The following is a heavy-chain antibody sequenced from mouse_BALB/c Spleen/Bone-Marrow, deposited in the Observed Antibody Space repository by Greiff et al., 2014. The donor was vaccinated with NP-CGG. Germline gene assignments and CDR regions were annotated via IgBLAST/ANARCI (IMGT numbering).Heavy chain of an antibody. Sequence: QVQLKDSGPGLVAPSQSLSITCTVSGFSLTNYGVHWVRQPPGKGLEWLGVIWADGSTNYNSALMSRLSISKDNSKSQVFFKMNSLQTDDTVMYYCARITTATGAMDYWGQGTSVTVSS. CDR2: IWADGST. CDR3: ARITTATGAMDY. D-gene: IGHD1-2*01. V-gene: IGHV2-9*02. CDR1: GFSLTNYG. J-gene: IGHJ4*01.